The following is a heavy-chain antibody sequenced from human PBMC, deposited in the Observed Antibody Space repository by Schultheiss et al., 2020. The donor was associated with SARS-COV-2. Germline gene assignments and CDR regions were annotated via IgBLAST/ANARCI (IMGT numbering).Heavy chain of an antibody. Sequence: GGSLRLSCAASGFTFSSYGMHWVRQAPGKGLEWVAVIWYDGSNKYYADSVKGRFTISRDNSKNTLYLQMNSLRAEDTAVYYCAREVNLEDFWSGWGSIVDWGQGTLVTVSS. V-gene: IGHV3-33*08. D-gene: IGHD3-3*01. J-gene: IGHJ4*02. CDR2: IWYDGSNK. CDR1: GFTFSSYG. CDR3: AREVNLEDFWSGWGSIVD.